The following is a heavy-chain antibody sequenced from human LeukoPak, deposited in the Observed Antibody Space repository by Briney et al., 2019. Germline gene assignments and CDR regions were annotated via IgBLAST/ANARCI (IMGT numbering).Heavy chain of an antibody. D-gene: IGHD2-2*01. J-gene: IGHJ5*02. CDR2: IYYSGST. V-gene: IGHV4-59*01. CDR3: ARDLRGYCSSTSCWHRFDP. Sequence: SETVSFTCTVSGGSISSYYWSWIRQPPGKGLEWIGYIYYSGSTNYNPSLKSRVSISVDTSKNQFSLKLSSVTAADTAVYYCARDLRGYCSSTSCWHRFDPWGQG. CDR1: GGSISSYY.